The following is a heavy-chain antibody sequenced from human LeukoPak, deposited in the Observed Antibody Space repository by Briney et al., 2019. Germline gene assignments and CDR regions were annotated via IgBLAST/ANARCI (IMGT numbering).Heavy chain of an antibody. CDR2: INPSGGST. CDR3: ARDYWGGYYYLDY. Sequence: ASVTVSCKASGYTFTYYYMHWVRQAPAQGLEWMGIINPSGGSTSYAQKFQGRVTMTRDTSTSTVYMELSSLRSEDTAVYYCARDYWGGYYYLDYWGQGTLVTVSS. V-gene: IGHV1-46*01. J-gene: IGHJ4*02. CDR1: GYTFTYYY. D-gene: IGHD3-3*01.